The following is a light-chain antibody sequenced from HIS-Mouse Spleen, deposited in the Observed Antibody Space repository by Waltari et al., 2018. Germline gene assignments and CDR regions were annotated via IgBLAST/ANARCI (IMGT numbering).Light chain of an antibody. CDR2: DAS. Sequence: IQMTQSPSSLSASVGDRVTITCRASQSISRYLNWYQQKPGKAPKLLIYDASSLESGVPSRFSGSGSGTDFTLTISSLQPEDFATYYCQQFNSYPALTFGGGTKVEIK. CDR1: QSISRY. V-gene: IGKV1-13*02. CDR3: QQFNSYPALT. J-gene: IGKJ4*01.